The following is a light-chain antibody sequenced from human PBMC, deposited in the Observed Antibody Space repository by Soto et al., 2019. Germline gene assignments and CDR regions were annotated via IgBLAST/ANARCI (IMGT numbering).Light chain of an antibody. CDR3: QQYSSSLTWT. CDR2: DAS. CDR1: QRVSSNF. J-gene: IGKJ1*01. V-gene: IGKV3-20*01. Sequence: DIVLTQSPGTLSLSPGEGATLSCRASQRVSSNFLAWYQQKPGQAPRLLIYDASTRATGIPDRFSGSGSGTYFTLTISRLEPEDFAVYYCQQYSSSLTWTFGQGTKVEIK.